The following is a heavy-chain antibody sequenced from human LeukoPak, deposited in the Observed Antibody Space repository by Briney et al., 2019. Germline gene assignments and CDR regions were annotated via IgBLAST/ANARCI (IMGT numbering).Heavy chain of an antibody. V-gene: IGHV4-39*01. CDR2: IYYSETT. Sequence: SETLSLTCTVSGGSIGTTSYYWGWLRQPPGKGLEWIGSIYYSETTYDSPSLESRVTISIETSKNQFSLKLSSVTAADTAVYYCASQRADYFYYYVDVWGKGTTVTVS. CDR1: GGSIGTTSYY. J-gene: IGHJ6*03. CDR3: ASQRADYFYYYVDV. D-gene: IGHD3-9*01.